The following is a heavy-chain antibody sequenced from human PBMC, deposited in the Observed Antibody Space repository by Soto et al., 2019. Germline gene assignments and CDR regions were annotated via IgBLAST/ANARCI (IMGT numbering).Heavy chain of an antibody. CDR2: INAGNGNT. Sequence: SKDPRFAKTCKSLHSPHQSTGQRLEWMGWINAGNGNTKYSQKFQGRVTITRDTSASTAYMELSSLRSEDSAVYYGGNALGLYYFDYWRHRTLV. CDR3: GNALGLYYFDY. CDR1: RFAKTCKS. V-gene: IGHV1-3*01. J-gene: IGHJ4*01. D-gene: IGHD3-16*01.